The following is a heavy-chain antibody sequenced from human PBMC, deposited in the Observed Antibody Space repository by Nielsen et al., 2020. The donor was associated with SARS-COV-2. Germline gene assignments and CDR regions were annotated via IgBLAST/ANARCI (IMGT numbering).Heavy chain of an antibody. J-gene: IGHJ6*03. V-gene: IGHV1-18*01. D-gene: IGHD3-9*01. CDR1: GYTFTSCG. Sequence: ASVKVSCKASGYTFTSCGISWVRQAPGQGLEWMGWISAYNGNTNYAQKLQGRVTMTTDTSTSTAYMELRSLRSDDTAVYYCARDSFDILTGYSYYMDVWGKGTTVTVSS. CDR3: ARDSFDILTGYSYYMDV. CDR2: ISAYNGNT.